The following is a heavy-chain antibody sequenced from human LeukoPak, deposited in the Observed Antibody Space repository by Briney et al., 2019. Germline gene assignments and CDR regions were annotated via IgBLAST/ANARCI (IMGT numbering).Heavy chain of an antibody. CDR1: GGSISSGGYS. Sequence: SETLSLTCAASGGSISSGGYSWSWIRQPPGKGLEWIGYIYHSGSTYYNPSLKSRVTISVDRSKNQFSLKLSSVTAADTAVYYCARGWPRGRAAAGLYNWFDPWGQGTLVTVSS. D-gene: IGHD6-13*01. CDR3: ARGWPRGRAAAGLYNWFDP. CDR2: IYHSGST. V-gene: IGHV4-30-2*01. J-gene: IGHJ5*02.